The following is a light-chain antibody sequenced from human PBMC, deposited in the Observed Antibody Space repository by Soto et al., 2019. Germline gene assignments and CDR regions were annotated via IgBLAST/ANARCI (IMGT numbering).Light chain of an antibody. V-gene: IGLV2-23*01. CDR1: SSDVGSYNL. J-gene: IGLJ3*02. Sequence: QSALTQPASVSGSPGQSITISCTGTSSDVGSYNLVSWYQHHPGNTPKLMIYEGSRRPSGVSDRFSGSKSGNTASLTISGLLAEDEADYYCCSYAGSRAWVFGGGTKVTVL. CDR2: EGS. CDR3: CSYAGSRAWV.